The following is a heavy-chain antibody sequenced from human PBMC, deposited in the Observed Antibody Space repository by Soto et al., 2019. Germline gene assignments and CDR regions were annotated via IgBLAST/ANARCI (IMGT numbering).Heavy chain of an antibody. V-gene: IGHV4-31*03. CDR1: VGSVSSGAYY. D-gene: IGHD5-12*01. Sequence: QVQLQESDAGLVKASQTLSLTCTVSVGSVSSGAYYWTWFRQRPGKGLEWIGYIYYSGSTYYSPSLKSRLSISLDTSKNQFSLRLSSVTAADTAMYYCARARLRAVYAFDIWGQGTMVTVSS. J-gene: IGHJ3*02. CDR3: ARARLRAVYAFDI. CDR2: IYYSGST.